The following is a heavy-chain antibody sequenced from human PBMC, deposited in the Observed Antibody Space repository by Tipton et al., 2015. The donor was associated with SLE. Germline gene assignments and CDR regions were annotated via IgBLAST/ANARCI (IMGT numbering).Heavy chain of an antibody. CDR2: ISWNSNNI. D-gene: IGHD5-12*01. Sequence: SLRLSCAASGFNFDQYALHWVRQTPGKGLEWVSGISWNSNNIGYADSVKGRFTISRDNAKDSLYLQMNSLRAEDTAVYYCARVSLSGYGFGYWGQGTLVTVSS. J-gene: IGHJ4*02. V-gene: IGHV3-9*01. CDR3: ARVSLSGYGFGY. CDR1: GFNFDQYA.